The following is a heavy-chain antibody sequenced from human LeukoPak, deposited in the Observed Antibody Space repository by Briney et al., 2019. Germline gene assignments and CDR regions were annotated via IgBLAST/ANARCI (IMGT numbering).Heavy chain of an antibody. D-gene: IGHD3-22*01. Sequence: GGSLRLSCAASGFTFSNYSLNWVRQAQGKGLEWVSSINSSSRYIYYADSVKGRFTISRDNAKNSLYLQMSSLRAEDTAVYYCARGPYNYDSSGYYPPFFDYWGQGTLVTVSS. V-gene: IGHV3-21*01. CDR3: ARGPYNYDSSGYYPPFFDY. CDR1: GFTFSNYS. CDR2: INSSSRYI. J-gene: IGHJ4*02.